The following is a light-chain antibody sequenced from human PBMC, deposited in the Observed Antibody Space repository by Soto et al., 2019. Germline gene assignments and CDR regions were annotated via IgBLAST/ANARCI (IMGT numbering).Light chain of an antibody. Sequence: EIVLTQSPATLSLSPGERATLSCRASQSVSSYLAWYQQKPGQAPRLLIYDASNRATGIPARFSGSGSGTDFXLXISXLXXEDFAVYYCQQRSATITFGQGTRLEIK. J-gene: IGKJ5*01. CDR3: QQRSATIT. CDR2: DAS. CDR1: QSVSSY. V-gene: IGKV3-11*01.